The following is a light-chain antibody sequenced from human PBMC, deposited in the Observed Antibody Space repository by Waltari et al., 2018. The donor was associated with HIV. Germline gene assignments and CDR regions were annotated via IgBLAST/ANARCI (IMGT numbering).Light chain of an antibody. V-gene: IGLV2-14*01. J-gene: IGLJ2*01. CDR1: SDDVGGHDH. CDR3: SSYASDISVI. CDR2: AVR. Sequence: QSAMTQHASVSGSPGQSITITCTGTSDDVGGHDHVALYQQIMGSSPKLIIFAVRHRPSGVSGRFSGSKSGNTASLTITGLRPDDEALYFCSSYASDISVIFGGGT.